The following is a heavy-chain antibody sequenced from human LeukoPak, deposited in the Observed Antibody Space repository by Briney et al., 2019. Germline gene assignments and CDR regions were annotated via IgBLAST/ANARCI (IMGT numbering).Heavy chain of an antibody. CDR3: ARPTGRGGCTTDPFDI. J-gene: IGHJ3*02. CDR2: ISYSGST. D-gene: IGHD2-2*01. Sequence: WETLSLTCTVSGGSVSSGPYNWGWIRQPPGMVLESIVCISYSGSTYYNPSLKSRVTISVDTSKNQFSLKLNSVTAADTALYYCARPTGRGGCTTDPFDIWGQGTMVTVSA. CDR1: GGSVSSGPYN. V-gene: IGHV4-39*07.